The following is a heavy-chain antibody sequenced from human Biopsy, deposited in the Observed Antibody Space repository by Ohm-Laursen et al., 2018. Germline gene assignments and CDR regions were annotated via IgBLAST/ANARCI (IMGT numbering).Heavy chain of an antibody. V-gene: IGHV1-2*02. CDR3: AKDCGLGGDRDY. D-gene: IGHD2-21*01. CDR1: GYTFTDYY. J-gene: IGHJ4*02. Sequence: SSVKVSCKPSGYTFTDYYIHWVRQAPGQGPEWMGWINPKSGGTKYAQKFQGRVTMTRDTPIDTVHMELSRLTSDDTALYYCAKDCGLGGDRDYWGQGTLVTVSS. CDR2: INPKSGGT.